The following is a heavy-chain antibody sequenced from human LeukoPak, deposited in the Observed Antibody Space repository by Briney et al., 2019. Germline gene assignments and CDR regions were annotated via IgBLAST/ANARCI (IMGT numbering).Heavy chain of an antibody. D-gene: IGHD3-10*01. CDR3: ASYYASGVSAYDYFGMDV. J-gene: IGHJ6*04. V-gene: IGHV4-38-2*01. Sequence: SETLSLTCAVSGYSVSSGYYWGWIRQPPGKGLEWIGSMYHNRGTYYNPSLKSRVTISMDTSKNQFSLRLSSVTAADTAVYYCASYYASGVSAYDYFGMDVWGKGTTVTVSS. CDR2: MYHNRGT. CDR1: GYSVSSGYY.